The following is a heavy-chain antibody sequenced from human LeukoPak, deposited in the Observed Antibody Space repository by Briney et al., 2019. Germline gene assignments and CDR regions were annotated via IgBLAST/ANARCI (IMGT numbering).Heavy chain of an antibody. CDR2: INPSGGST. J-gene: IGHJ4*02. D-gene: IGHD3-3*01. CDR1: GYTFTSYY. Sequence: ASVTVSCKASGYTFTSYYMHWVRQAPGQGLEWMGLINPSGGSTIYAQKFQGRVTMTRDTSTSTAYMELSSLRSEDTAVYYCANSDHYDFWSPPVDWGQGTLVTVSS. CDR3: ANSDHYDFWSPPVD. V-gene: IGHV1-46*01.